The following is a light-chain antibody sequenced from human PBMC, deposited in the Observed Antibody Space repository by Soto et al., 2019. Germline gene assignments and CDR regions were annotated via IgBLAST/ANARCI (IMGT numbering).Light chain of an antibody. CDR1: SSNIAGNT. V-gene: IGLV1-44*01. CDR3: ATWDDGRNAAV. CDR2: IND. Sequence: QSALTQPPSLSGTPGQRVTISCSGSSSNIAGNTVHWYQHLPGTAPKLLIYINDQRPSGVPGRFSASTSGTSASLAISGLQSADEADYYCATWDDGRNAAVFGGGTQLTVL. J-gene: IGLJ7*01.